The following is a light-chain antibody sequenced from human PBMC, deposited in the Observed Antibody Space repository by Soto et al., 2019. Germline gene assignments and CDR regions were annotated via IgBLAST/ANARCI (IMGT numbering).Light chain of an antibody. CDR2: DAS. Sequence: GDRVTITCWASQGISSALAWYQQKPGKAPKLLIYDASSLESGVPSRFSGSGSGTDFTLTISSLQPEDFATYYCQQFNSYPPLTFGGGTKVEIK. CDR1: QGISSA. J-gene: IGKJ4*01. V-gene: IGKV1-13*02. CDR3: QQFNSYPPLT.